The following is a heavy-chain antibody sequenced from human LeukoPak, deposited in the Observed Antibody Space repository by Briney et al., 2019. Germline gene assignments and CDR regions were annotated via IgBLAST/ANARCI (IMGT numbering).Heavy chain of an antibody. Sequence: ASVKVSCKASGYTFTSYGISWVRQAPGQGLEWMGRIIPIFGTANYAQKFQGRVTITTDESTSTAYMELSSLRSEDTAVYYCAIVDGPTGFDPWGQGTLVTVSS. CDR2: IIPIFGTA. J-gene: IGHJ5*02. V-gene: IGHV1-69*05. D-gene: IGHD3/OR15-3a*01. CDR1: GYTFTSYG. CDR3: AIVDGPTGFDP.